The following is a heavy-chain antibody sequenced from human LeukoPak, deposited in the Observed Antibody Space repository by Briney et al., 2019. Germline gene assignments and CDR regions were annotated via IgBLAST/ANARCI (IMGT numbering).Heavy chain of an antibody. J-gene: IGHJ4*02. CDR3: AKNYYGSGSYRFDY. V-gene: IGHV3-23*01. Sequence: GGSLRLPCAASGFTFKYLDMSWVRQAPGEGLEWVSAIGGSDDSIYYADSVKGRFTISRDDSKNTLYLQMNSLRAEDTAVYYCAKNYYGSGSYRFDYWGQGILVTVSS. CDR2: IGGSDDSI. CDR1: GFTFKYLD. D-gene: IGHD3-10*01.